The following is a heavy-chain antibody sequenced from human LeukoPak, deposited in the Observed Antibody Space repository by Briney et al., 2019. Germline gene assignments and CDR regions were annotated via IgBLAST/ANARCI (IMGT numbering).Heavy chain of an antibody. CDR3: ARGLKLPANYYFYMDV. CDR1: GFTFSTYS. D-gene: IGHD1-7*01. CDR2: ISGITSTI. Sequence: GGSLRLSCAASGFTFSTYSMNWVRQAPGRGLEWVSYISGITSTIYYEDSVKGRFTISRDNAKNSLYLQMNSLRAEDTAVYYCARGLKLPANYYFYMDVWGKGTTVTVSS. V-gene: IGHV3-48*01. J-gene: IGHJ6*03.